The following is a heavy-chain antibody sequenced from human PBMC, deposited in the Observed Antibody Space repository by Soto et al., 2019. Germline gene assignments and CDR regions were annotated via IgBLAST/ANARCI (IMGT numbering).Heavy chain of an antibody. J-gene: IGHJ4*02. V-gene: IGHV1-24*01. CDR3: ASTTNGSGSYYMPGPDY. CDR1: GYTLTELS. CDR2: FDPEDGET. Sequence: ASVKVSCKVSGYTLTELSMHWVRQAPGKGLEWMGGFDPEDGETIYAQKFQGRVTMTEDTSTDTAYMELSSLRSEDTALYYFASTTNGSGSYYMPGPDYWGQGTLVTVSS. D-gene: IGHD3-10*01.